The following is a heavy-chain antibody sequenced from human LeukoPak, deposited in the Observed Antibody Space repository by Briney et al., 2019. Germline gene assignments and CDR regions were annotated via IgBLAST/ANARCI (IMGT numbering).Heavy chain of an antibody. CDR3: ARMSGPVEMATIDAFDY. D-gene: IGHD5-24*01. J-gene: IGHJ4*02. Sequence: GGSLRLSCAASGFTFSSYAMHWVRQAPGKGLEWVAVISYDGSNKYYADSVKGRFTISRGNSKNTLYLQMNSLRAEDTAVYYCARMSGPVEMATIDAFDYWGQGTLVTVSS. CDR2: ISYDGSNK. CDR1: GFTFSSYA. V-gene: IGHV3-30*04.